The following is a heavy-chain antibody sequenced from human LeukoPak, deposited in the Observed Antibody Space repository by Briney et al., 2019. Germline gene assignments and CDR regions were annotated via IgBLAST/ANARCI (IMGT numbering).Heavy chain of an antibody. J-gene: IGHJ4*02. V-gene: IGHV3-23*01. CDR3: AKGTLGYCSGGCSYIPGY. CDR1: GFTFSSYA. Sequence: PGGSLRLSCAASGFTFSSYAMSWVRQAPGKGLEWVSGVSDSGGSTYYADSVKGRFTISRDNSKNTLYLQMHILRAEDTAVYYCAKGTLGYCSGGCSYIPGYWGQGTLVTVSS. D-gene: IGHD2-15*01. CDR2: VSDSGGST.